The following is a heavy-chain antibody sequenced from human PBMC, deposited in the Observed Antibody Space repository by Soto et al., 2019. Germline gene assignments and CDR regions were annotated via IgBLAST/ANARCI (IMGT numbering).Heavy chain of an antibody. Sequence: PSETLSLTCAVYGGSFSGYYWSWIRQPPGKGLEWIGEINHSGSTNYNPSLKSRVTTSVDTSKNQFSLKLSSVTAADTAVYYCVRGFGGYDILTGDLPDGKYYYYYMDVWGKGTTVTGS. CDR3: VRGFGGYDILTGDLPDGKYYYYYMDV. CDR2: INHSGST. J-gene: IGHJ6*03. CDR1: GGSFSGYY. D-gene: IGHD3-9*01. V-gene: IGHV4-34*01.